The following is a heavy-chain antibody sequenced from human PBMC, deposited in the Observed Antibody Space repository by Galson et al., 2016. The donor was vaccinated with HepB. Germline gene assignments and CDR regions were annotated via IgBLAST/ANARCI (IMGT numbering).Heavy chain of an antibody. J-gene: IGHJ3*02. D-gene: IGHD2-21*01. Sequence: SLRLSCATSGYTFRNYWISWVRQAPGKGLEWVALISDDGSDGHYADSVKGRFTISRDNSTNTLYLQMNSLRAEDSAVYYCARVIGGTLDALDTWGQGTMVTVSS. CDR1: GYTFRNYW. CDR3: ARVIGGTLDALDT. CDR2: ISDDGSDG. V-gene: IGHV3-30*03.